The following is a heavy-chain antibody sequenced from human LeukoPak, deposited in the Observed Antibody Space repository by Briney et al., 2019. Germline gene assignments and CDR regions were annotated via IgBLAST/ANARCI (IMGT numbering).Heavy chain of an antibody. V-gene: IGHV1-8*01. CDR3: ARADYDTSASTRKQIDY. CDR2: MNPNSGNT. CDR1: GYSFTNYD. J-gene: IGHJ4*02. D-gene: IGHD3-22*01. Sequence: ASVKVSCTASGYSFTNYDINWVRQATGQGLEWMGWMNPNSGNTAYAQKFQGRVTMTRNTSISPAYMELSSLKSEDTAVYFCARADYDTSASTRKQIDYWGQGTLVTVSS.